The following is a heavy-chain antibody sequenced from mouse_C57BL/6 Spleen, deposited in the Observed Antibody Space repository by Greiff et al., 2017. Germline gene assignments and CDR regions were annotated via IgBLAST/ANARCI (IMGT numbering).Heavy chain of an antibody. D-gene: IGHD4-1*01. CDR1: GFTFSSYA. V-gene: IGHV5-9-1*02. Sequence: EVNVVESGEGLVKPGGSLKLSCAASGFTFSSYAMSWVRQTPEKRLEWVAYISSGGDYIYYADTVKGRFTIYRDKARNTLSLQMRSLKSEDTAMYYCTRDTGTISFAYWGQGTLVTVSA. CDR2: ISSGGDYI. J-gene: IGHJ3*01. CDR3: TRDTGTISFAY.